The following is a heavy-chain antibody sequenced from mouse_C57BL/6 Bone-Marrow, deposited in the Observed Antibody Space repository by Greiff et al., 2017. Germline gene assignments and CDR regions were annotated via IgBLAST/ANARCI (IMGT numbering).Heavy chain of an antibody. Sequence: EVQLQQPGPELVKPGASVKLSCKASGYTFTDYYMHWVKQSPGKSLEWIGIINPNSGGTNYNQKFKGKATLTVNKSSSTAYMELSSLTSEDSAVYYCAREGFQDCFWGQGTMLTVS. D-gene: IGHD3-2*02. CDR3: AREGFQDCF. J-gene: IGHJ2*01. CDR2: INPNSGGT. CDR1: GYTFTDYY. V-gene: IGHV1-22*01.